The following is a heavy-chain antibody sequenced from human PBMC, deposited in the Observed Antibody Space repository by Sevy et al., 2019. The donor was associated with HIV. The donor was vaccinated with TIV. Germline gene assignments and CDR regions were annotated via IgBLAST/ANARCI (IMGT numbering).Heavy chain of an antibody. V-gene: IGHV4-61*02. D-gene: IGHD6-19*01. CDR3: ARDLRDGSGWTDS. Sequence: SETLSLTCSVSGGSISSGSYYWSWIRQPAGKGLEWIGRIYSSGSSNYDQSLKSRVTMSVDTSRSQFSLSLSAVTAADTDVYYCARDLRDGSGWTDSWGQVILVTDSS. CDR1: GGSISSGSYY. CDR2: IYSSGSS. J-gene: IGHJ5*01.